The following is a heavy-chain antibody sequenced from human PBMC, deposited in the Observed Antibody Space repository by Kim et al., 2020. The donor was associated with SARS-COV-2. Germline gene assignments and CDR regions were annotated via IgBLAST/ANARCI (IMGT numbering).Heavy chain of an antibody. CDR3: ARDPLGFSYGADF. CDR1: GFTINSYW. Sequence: GGSLRLSCGASGFTINSYWMSWIRQVPGKGLEWVANINQDGSKRHCVDSVRGRCTVSRDNAKNSLYLQLDSLSVEDTGIYYCARDPLGFSYGADFWGQGILVTVSS. V-gene: IGHV3-7*01. D-gene: IGHD5-18*01. J-gene: IGHJ4*02. CDR2: INQDGSKR.